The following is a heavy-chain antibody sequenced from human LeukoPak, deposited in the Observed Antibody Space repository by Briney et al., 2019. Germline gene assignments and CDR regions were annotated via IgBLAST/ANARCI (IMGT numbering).Heavy chain of an antibody. CDR2: IYPGDSDT. V-gene: IGHV5-51*01. CDR1: GYSFTSYW. D-gene: IGHD3-22*01. Sequence: GESLKISFKGSGYSFTSYWIGWVRQMPGKGLEWMGIIYPGDSDTRYSPSFQGQVTISADKSISTAYLQWSSLKASDTAMYYCARLSSDVSTGYSTFDIWGQAAMVTVSS. CDR3: ARLSSDVSTGYSTFDI. J-gene: IGHJ3*02.